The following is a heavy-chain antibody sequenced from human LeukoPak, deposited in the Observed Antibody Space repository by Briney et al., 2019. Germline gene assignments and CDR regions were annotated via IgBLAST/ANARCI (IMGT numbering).Heavy chain of an antibody. CDR1: GFTFSSYA. D-gene: IGHD2-2*01. Sequence: PGGSLRLSCSASGFTFSSYAMHWVRQAPGKGLEYVSAISSNGGSTYYADSVKGRFTISRDNSKNTLYLQMSSLRAEDTAVYYCVTDIVVVPAAIGPPDAFDIWGQGTMVTVSS. V-gene: IGHV3-64D*06. CDR3: VTDIVVVPAAIGPPDAFDI. CDR2: ISSNGGST. J-gene: IGHJ3*02.